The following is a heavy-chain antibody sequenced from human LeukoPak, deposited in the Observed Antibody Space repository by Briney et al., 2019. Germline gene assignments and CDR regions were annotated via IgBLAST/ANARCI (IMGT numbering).Heavy chain of an antibody. D-gene: IGHD6-19*01. CDR2: IRYDGKVT. Sequence: GGSLRLSCAASGFTFSSYWMHWVRQAPGQGLVWVSRIRYDGKVTNYADSVKGRFTISRDNAKNSLYLQMNSLRAEDTAVYYCASVNGSGLWYFDYWGQGTLVTVSS. J-gene: IGHJ4*02. CDR1: GFTFSSYW. V-gene: IGHV3-74*01. CDR3: ASVNGSGLWYFDY.